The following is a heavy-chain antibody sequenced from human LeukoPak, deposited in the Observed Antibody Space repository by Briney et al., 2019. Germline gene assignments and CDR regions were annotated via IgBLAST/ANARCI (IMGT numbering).Heavy chain of an antibody. CDR1: GGSISSSSYY. CDR3: ARQHQSSSWYADY. Sequence: SETLSLTCTVSGGSISSSSYYWRWIRQPPGKGLEWIGTISYSGSTYYSPSLKSRVTISVDTSKNQFSLKLTSVTAADTAVYYCARQHQSSSWYADYWGQGTLVIVSS. J-gene: IGHJ4*02. D-gene: IGHD6-13*01. CDR2: ISYSGST. V-gene: IGHV4-39*01.